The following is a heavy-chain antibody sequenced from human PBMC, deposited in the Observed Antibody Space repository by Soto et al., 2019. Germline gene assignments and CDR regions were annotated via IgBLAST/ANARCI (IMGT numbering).Heavy chain of an antibody. V-gene: IGHV3-72*01. CDR3: ARGYYSSGYYFGGG. Sequence: PGGSLRLSCAASGFTLSDHYMDWVRQAPGKGLEWVGRSRNKANSYTTEYAASVKGRFIISREDSKSSLYLQMNSLKIEETAVYYCARGYYSSGYYFGGGWGQGTLVTVSS. CDR2: SRNKANSYTT. CDR1: GFTLSDHY. D-gene: IGHD3-22*01. J-gene: IGHJ4*02.